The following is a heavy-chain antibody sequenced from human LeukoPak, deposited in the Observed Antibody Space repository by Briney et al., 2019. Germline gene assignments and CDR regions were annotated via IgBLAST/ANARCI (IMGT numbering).Heavy chain of an antibody. CDR1: GGSISSHY. V-gene: IGHV4-59*11. D-gene: IGHD3-3*01. CDR2: IYYSGST. Sequence: SETLSLTCTVSGGSISSHYWSWIRQPPGKGLEWIGYIYYSGSTNYNPSLKSRVTISVDTSKNQFSLKLSSVTAADTAVYCCARGAGSDFWSGYYRDYFDYWGQGTLVTVSS. J-gene: IGHJ4*02. CDR3: ARGAGSDFWSGYYRDYFDY.